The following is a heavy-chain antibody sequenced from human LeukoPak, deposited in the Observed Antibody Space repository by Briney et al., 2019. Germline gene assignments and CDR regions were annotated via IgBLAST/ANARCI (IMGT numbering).Heavy chain of an antibody. CDR1: GFIFSSYG. D-gene: IGHD4-17*01. Sequence: GGSLRLSCAASGFIFSSYGMHWVRQAPGKGLEWVALMSYDGSNKYYADSVKGRFTISRDNSKNTLYLQMNSLRAEDTAVYYCVKGPGPTVNYYFDFWGQGTLVTVSS. V-gene: IGHV3-30*18. CDR3: VKGPGPTVNYYFDF. J-gene: IGHJ4*02. CDR2: MSYDGSNK.